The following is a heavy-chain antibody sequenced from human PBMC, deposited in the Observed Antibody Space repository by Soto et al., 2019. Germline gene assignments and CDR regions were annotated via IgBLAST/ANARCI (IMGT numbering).Heavy chain of an antibody. V-gene: IGHV3-30*18. CDR3: AKDHDAYGDYFDY. CDR2: ISKDGSNK. CDR1: GFTFSTYG. J-gene: IGHJ4*02. D-gene: IGHD4-17*01. Sequence: GGSLRLSCAASGFTFSTYGMHWVRQAPGKRPEWVAVISKDGSNKYYTESVKGRFTISRDNSKNTLYLRMNSLRAEDTAVYYCAKDHDAYGDYFDYWGQGALVTVSS.